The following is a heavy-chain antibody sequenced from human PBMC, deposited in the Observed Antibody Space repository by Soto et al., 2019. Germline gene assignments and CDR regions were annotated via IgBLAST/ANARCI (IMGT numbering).Heavy chain of an antibody. V-gene: IGHV3-15*01. J-gene: IGHJ6*02. CDR3: ARRQQGELYGMDA. Sequence: PGGSLRLSCAASGGIFSDAWMSWVRQAPGKGLEWVGRIKSKTDGGTTDYAAPVKGRVTISRDNSKNTLYLQMGSLRAEDMAVYYCARRQQGELYGMDAWGQGTTVTVSS. D-gene: IGHD1-26*01. CDR1: GGIFSDAW. CDR2: IKSKTDGGTT.